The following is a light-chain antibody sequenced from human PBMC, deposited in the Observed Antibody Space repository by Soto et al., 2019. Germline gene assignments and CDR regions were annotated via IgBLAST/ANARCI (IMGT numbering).Light chain of an antibody. V-gene: IGKV3-11*01. CDR1: QSASTY. J-gene: IGKJ4*01. CDR2: DAS. Sequence: EIVLTRSRATLSLSPEERATLSCRASQSASTYLAWYQQKPGQAPRLLIYDASNRATGIPARFSGSGSGTDFTLTISSLEPEDFAVYYCQQRTNSPITFGGGTKVDIK. CDR3: QQRTNSPIT.